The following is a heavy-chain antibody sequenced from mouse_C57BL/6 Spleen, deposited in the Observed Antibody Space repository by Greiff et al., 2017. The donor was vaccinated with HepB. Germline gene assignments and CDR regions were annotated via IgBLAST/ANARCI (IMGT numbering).Heavy chain of an antibody. CDR2: IHPNSGST. CDR1: GYTFTSYW. D-gene: IGHD4-1*02. J-gene: IGHJ1*03. Sequence: VQLQQPGAELVKPGASVKLSCKASGYTFTSYWMHWVKQRPGQGLEWIGMIHPNSGSTNYNEKFKSKATLTVDKSSSTAYMQLSSLTSEDSAVYYCARSAQLGRGYFDVWGTGTTVTVSS. CDR3: ARSAQLGRGYFDV. V-gene: IGHV1-64*01.